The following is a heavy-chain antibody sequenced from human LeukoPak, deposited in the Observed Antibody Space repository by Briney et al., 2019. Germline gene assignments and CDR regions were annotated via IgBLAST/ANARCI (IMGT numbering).Heavy chain of an antibody. D-gene: IGHD3-9*01. CDR1: GGSFSGYY. Sequence: SETLSLTCAVYGGSFSGYYWSWIRQPPGKGLEWIGEINHSGSTNYNPSLKSRVTISVDTSKNQFSLKLSSVTAADTAVYYCARRLRYFDWVKGVRVRGYMDVWGKGTTVTISS. J-gene: IGHJ6*03. CDR2: INHSGST. CDR3: ARRLRYFDWVKGVRVRGYMDV. V-gene: IGHV4-34*01.